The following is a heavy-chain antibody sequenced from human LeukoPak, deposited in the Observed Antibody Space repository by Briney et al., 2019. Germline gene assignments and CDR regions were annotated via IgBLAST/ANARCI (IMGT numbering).Heavy chain of an antibody. CDR2: IYYSGST. CDR3: ARVVKDYGGNSGWFDP. CDR1: GGSISSYY. V-gene: IGHV4-59*01. D-gene: IGHD4-23*01. J-gene: IGHJ5*02. Sequence: SETLSLTCTVSGGSISSYYWSWIRQPPGKGLEWIGYIYYSGSTNYNPSLNSRFTISVDTSKNQFSLKLSSVTAADTAVYYCARVVKDYGGNSGWFDPWGQGTLVTVSS.